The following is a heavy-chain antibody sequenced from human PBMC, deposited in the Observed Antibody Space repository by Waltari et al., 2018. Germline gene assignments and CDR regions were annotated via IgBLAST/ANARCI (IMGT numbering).Heavy chain of an antibody. Sequence: QVQLVQSGAEVKKPGSSVKVSCKASGGTFSSYAISWVRPAPGQGLEWMGGIIPIFGTANYAQKFQGRVTITADESTSTAYMELSSLRSEDTAVYYCARGGGYDILTGHQSFDYWGQGTLVTVSS. D-gene: IGHD3-9*01. V-gene: IGHV1-69*01. CDR1: GGTFSSYA. J-gene: IGHJ4*02. CDR2: IIPIFGTA. CDR3: ARGGGYDILTGHQSFDY.